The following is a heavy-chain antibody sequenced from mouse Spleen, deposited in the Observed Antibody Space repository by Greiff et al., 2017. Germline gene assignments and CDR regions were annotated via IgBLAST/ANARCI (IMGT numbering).Heavy chain of an antibody. V-gene: IGHV5-6-2*01. CDR3: ARHDYSNPYYYAMDY. Sequence: EVQGVESGGGLVKPGGSLKLSCAASGFTFSSYAMSWVRQTPEKRLEWVAAINSNGGSTYYPDTVKDRFTISRDNAKNTLYLQMSSLRSEDTALYYCARHDYSNPYYYAMDYWGQGTSVTVSS. J-gene: IGHJ4*01. CDR2: INSNGGST. CDR1: GFTFSSYA. D-gene: IGHD2-5*01.